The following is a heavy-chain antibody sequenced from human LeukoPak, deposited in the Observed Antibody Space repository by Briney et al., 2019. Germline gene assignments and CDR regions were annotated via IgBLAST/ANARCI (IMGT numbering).Heavy chain of an antibody. D-gene: IGHD2-8*02. V-gene: IGHV1-69*04. J-gene: IGHJ6*02. CDR1: GDSFGIYA. Sequence: ASVTVSFKSSGDSFGIYAISWVRQAPGQGLEWMGRIIPLVDVTNYAQKFQGKVTITADRFTSTAYMELTSLISDDTAVYFCARDMSPPGVLVTSDYGMDVWGRGTTVTVSS. CDR3: ARDMSPPGVLVTSDYGMDV. CDR2: IIPLVDVT.